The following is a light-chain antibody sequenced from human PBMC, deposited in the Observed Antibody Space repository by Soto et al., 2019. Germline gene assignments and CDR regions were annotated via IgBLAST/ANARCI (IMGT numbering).Light chain of an antibody. Sequence: EIVLTQSPGTLSLSPGERATLSCRASQSINSNYLAWYQLKHGQAPRLLIYGASIRATAIPDRFSGSVSGTDFPLTISRLDPEDFAVYFCQQYGTSPRTFGQGTKVEIK. CDR1: QSINSNY. CDR3: QQYGTSPRT. V-gene: IGKV3-20*01. J-gene: IGKJ1*01. CDR2: GAS.